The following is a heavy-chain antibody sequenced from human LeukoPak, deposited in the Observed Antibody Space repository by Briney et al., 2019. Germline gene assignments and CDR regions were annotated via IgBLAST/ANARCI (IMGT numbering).Heavy chain of an antibody. Sequence: SETLSLTCTASHDSFSSDYWSWIRQSPGKGLEWIGHIYTSGSTSYNPSLKSRVTISVDTSKNQFSLKLSSVTAADTAVYYCARGGNWNSYYFDYWGQGTLVTVSS. J-gene: IGHJ4*02. D-gene: IGHD1-1*01. V-gene: IGHV4-4*08. CDR3: ARGGNWNSYYFDY. CDR2: IYTSGST. CDR1: HDSFSSDY.